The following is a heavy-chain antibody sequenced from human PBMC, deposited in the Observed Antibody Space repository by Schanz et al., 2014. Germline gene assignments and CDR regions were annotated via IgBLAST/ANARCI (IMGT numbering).Heavy chain of an antibody. CDR3: ARELRLEYYFDF. D-gene: IGHD4-17*01. Sequence: QVQLLQSGAEVKKPGASVKVSCKASGYTFTGSYMHWVRQAPGQGLEWMGRINPNSGGTNYAQKFQGRVTMTSDASTSTAYMELSSLRSDDAAVYYCARELRLEYYFDFWGQGTQVTVSS. CDR2: INPNSGGT. CDR1: GYTFTGSY. J-gene: IGHJ4*02. V-gene: IGHV1-2*02.